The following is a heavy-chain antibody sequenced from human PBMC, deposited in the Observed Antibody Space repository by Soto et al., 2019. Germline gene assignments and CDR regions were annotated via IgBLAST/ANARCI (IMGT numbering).Heavy chain of an antibody. CDR2: LSASGAST. V-gene: IGHV3-23*01. CDR3: AKGRGSGTYYFDY. Sequence: GGSLRLYCTASGFTFSIYAMSWVRQAPGKGLEWVSALSASGASTYYADSVKGRFTISRDNSENTLFLQMNSLRADDTAVYYCAKGRGSGTYYFDYWGQGTLVTVSS. D-gene: IGHD2-15*01. CDR1: GFTFSIYA. J-gene: IGHJ4*02.